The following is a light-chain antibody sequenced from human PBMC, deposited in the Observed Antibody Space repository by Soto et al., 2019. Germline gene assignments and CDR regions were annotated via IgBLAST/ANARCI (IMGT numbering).Light chain of an antibody. V-gene: IGKV1-12*01. CDR1: QAVSAW. Sequence: DIQMTQSPSSVSASVGDTVTITCRASQAVSAWLAWYQQKPGGAPKLLIYAASTLQSGVPSRFSGSGSGTDFTLTIRSLQPEDFAVYYCQQYGSSGTFGQGTKVDIK. CDR3: QQYGSSGT. J-gene: IGKJ1*01. CDR2: AAS.